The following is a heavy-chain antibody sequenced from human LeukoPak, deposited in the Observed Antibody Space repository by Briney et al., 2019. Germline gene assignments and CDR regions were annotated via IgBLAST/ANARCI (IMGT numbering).Heavy chain of an antibody. CDR2: IYYSGST. J-gene: IGHJ6*03. CDR1: GGSFDSNAYY. V-gene: IGHV4-39*01. CDR3: ARHPYYYYYMDV. Sequence: SETLSLTCTVSGGSFDSNAYYWGWIRQPPGKGLEWIGTIYYSGSTYYNPSLKSRVTISVDTSKNQFSLKLSSVTAADTAVYYCARHPYYYYYMDVWGKGTTVTVSS.